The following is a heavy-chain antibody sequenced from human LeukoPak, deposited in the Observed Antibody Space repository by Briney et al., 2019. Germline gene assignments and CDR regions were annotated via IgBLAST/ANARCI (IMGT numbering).Heavy chain of an antibody. V-gene: IGHV3-64D*06. Sequence: TGGSLRLSCSASGFTFSRYAMHWVRQAPGKGLEYVSAITSNGGSTYYADSVKGRFTISGDNSKNTLYLQMSSLRAEDTAVYYCVKGITAMVPSFDYWGQGTLVTVSS. J-gene: IGHJ4*02. D-gene: IGHD5-18*01. CDR3: VKGITAMVPSFDY. CDR1: GFTFSRYA. CDR2: ITSNGGST.